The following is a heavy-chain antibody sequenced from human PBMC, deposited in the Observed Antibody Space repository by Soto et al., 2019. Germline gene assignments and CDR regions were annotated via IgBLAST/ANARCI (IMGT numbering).Heavy chain of an antibody. CDR1: GFTVSGNY. Sequence: GGSLRLSCAASGFTVSGNYMNWVRQAPGKGLEWVSIIYSGGSTFYADSVKGRFTISRDNSKNTLYLQMNSLRAEDTAMYYCATLWGSSGPLYYFDHWGQGTLVTVSS. J-gene: IGHJ4*02. CDR2: IYSGGST. D-gene: IGHD6-19*01. CDR3: ATLWGSSGPLYYFDH. V-gene: IGHV3-53*01.